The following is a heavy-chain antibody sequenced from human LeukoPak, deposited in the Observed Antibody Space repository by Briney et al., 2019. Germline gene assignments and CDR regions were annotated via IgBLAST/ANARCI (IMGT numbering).Heavy chain of an antibody. Sequence: GGSLRLSCVASGFPFSSHAMCWVRQAPGKGLEWVSSIDISGGATWYADSVRGRFTISRDNSKNTLYLQMTSLRVEDTALYYCANEIRPNDYWGQGTLVSVSS. D-gene: IGHD3-16*01. V-gene: IGHV3-23*05. CDR3: ANEIRPNDY. CDR1: GFPFSSHA. J-gene: IGHJ4*02. CDR2: IDISGGAT.